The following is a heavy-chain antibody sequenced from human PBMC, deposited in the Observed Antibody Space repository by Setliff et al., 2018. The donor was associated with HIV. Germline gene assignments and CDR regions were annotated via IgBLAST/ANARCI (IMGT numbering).Heavy chain of an antibody. CDR3: ARVPVMATITYWYFDL. D-gene: IGHD5-12*01. Sequence: PGGSLRLSCAASGFTFDDYGMSWVRQAPGKGLEWVSGINWNGGSTGYADSVKGRFTISRDNAKNSLYLQMNSLRAEDTTIYYCARVPVMATITYWYFDLWGRGTLVTVSS. J-gene: IGHJ2*01. CDR1: GFTFDDYG. CDR2: INWNGGST. V-gene: IGHV3-20*04.